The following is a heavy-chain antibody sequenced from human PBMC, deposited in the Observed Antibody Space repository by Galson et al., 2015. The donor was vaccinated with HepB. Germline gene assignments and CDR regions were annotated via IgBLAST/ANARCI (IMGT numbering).Heavy chain of an antibody. CDR3: AREXPRPNYYDSSGYYTGDXXH. CDR2: ISSSSSYI. V-gene: IGHV3-21*01. CDR1: GFTXXXYS. J-gene: IGHJ1*01. D-gene: IGHD3-22*01. Sequence: SLRLSXXXSGFTXXXYSXXXXRQAXXKGXXXVSSISSSSSYIYYADSVKGRFTISRDNAKNSLXXXMNSLRSEDTAVYYCAREXPRPNYYDSSGYYTGDXXHWXXXTXVXVXS.